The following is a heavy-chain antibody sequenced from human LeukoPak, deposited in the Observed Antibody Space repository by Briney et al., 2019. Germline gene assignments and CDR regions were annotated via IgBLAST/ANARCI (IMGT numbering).Heavy chain of an antibody. Sequence: PGGSLRLSCTASGFTFSIYWMTWVRQAPGKGMEWVANIKQDGREKYYVDSVTGRFTISRDNAKNLLFLQMSSLSPEDTAVYYCARKAGKMFDYWGQGTLVTASS. CDR3: ARKAGKMFDY. CDR1: GFTFSIYW. J-gene: IGHJ4*02. D-gene: IGHD6-19*01. V-gene: IGHV3-7*01. CDR2: IKQDGREK.